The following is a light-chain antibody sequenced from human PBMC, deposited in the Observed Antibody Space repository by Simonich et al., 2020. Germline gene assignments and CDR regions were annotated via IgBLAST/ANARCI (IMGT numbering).Light chain of an antibody. CDR1: QSVSSY. Sequence: EIVLTQSPATLSLSPGERATLSCRASQSVSSYLAWYQQKPGQAPRLLFYDASNRATGIPARFSGSGSGTDFTLTISSLEPEDFAVYYCQQRSNWPLTFGGGTNVEIK. CDR2: DAS. CDR3: QQRSNWPLT. J-gene: IGKJ4*01. V-gene: IGKV3-11*01.